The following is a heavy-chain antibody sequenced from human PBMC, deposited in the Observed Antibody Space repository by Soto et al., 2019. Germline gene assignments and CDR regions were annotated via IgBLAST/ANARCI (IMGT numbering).Heavy chain of an antibody. CDR2: IIPIFGTA. CDR3: ARVGVYSSSWSH. D-gene: IGHD6-13*01. CDR1: RGTFSSYA. V-gene: IGHV1-69*06. J-gene: IGHJ1*01. Sequence: ASVKVSCKASRGTFSSYAISWVRQAPGQGLEWMGGIIPIFGTANYAQKFQGRVTITADKSTSTAYMELSSLRSEDTAVYYCARVGVYSSSWSHWGQGTLVTVSS.